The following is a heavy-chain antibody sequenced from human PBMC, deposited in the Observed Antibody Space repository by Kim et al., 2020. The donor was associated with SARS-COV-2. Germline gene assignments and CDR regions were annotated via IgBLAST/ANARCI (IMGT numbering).Heavy chain of an antibody. CDR1: GGSVSSGSYY. Sequence: SETLSLTCTVSGGSVSSGSYYWSWIRQPPGKGLEWIGYIYYSGSTNYNPSLKSRVTISVDTSKNQFSLKLSSVTAADTAVYYCASEPPPYYYYYGMDVWG. J-gene: IGHJ6*01. V-gene: IGHV4-61*01. CDR3: ASEPPPYYYYYGMDV. CDR2: IYYSGST.